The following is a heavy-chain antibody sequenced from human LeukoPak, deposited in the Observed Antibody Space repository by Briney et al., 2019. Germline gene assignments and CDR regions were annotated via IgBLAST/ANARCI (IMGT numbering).Heavy chain of an antibody. CDR1: GFTLDDFS. CDR2: ISWNSGSI. CDR3: AKDWAALAGTHPFDI. Sequence: GGSLTPSCAASGFTLDDFSMHWVRQAPGEGLGWVSGISWNSGSIGYADSVKGRFTISRDNAKNSLYLQMNSLRAEDTALYYCAKDWAALAGTHPFDIWGQGTMVTVSS. D-gene: IGHD6-19*01. V-gene: IGHV3-9*01. J-gene: IGHJ3*02.